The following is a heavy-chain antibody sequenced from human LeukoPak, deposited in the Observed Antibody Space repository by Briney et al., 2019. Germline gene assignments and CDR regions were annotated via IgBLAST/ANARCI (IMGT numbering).Heavy chain of an antibody. J-gene: IGHJ4*02. CDR1: GGSISSYY. CDR3: ARGIASSSPWIDY. Sequence: SETLSLTCTVSGGSISSYYWSWIRQPPGKGLEWIGYIYYSGSTNYNPSLKSRGTISVDTSKNQFSLKLSSVTAADTAVYYCARGIASSSPWIDYWGQGTLVTVSS. CDR2: IYYSGST. V-gene: IGHV4-59*01. D-gene: IGHD6-6*01.